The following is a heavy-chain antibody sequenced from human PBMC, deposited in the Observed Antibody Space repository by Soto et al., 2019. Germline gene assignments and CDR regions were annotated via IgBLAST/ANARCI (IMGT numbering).Heavy chain of an antibody. J-gene: IGHJ2*01. Sequence: SVKVSCKASGDTFSSYAISWVRQAPGQGLEWMGGIIPIFGTANYAQKFQGRVTITADESTSTAYMELSSLRSEDTAVYYCARDRRDYVAYWYFDLWGRGTLVTVSS. CDR3: ARDRRDYVAYWYFDL. CDR1: GDTFSSYA. V-gene: IGHV1-69*13. CDR2: IIPIFGTA. D-gene: IGHD4-17*01.